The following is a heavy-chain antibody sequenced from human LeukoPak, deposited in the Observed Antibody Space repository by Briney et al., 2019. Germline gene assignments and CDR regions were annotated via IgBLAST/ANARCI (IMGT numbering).Heavy chain of an antibody. CDR3: AKDEGPYSSSCTDY. V-gene: IGHV3-23*01. Sequence: PGGSLRLSCAASGFTFSSYAMNWVRQAPGKGLEWVSVISSSGGNTYYTDSVKGRFTISRDNSKNTLYLQMNSLRAEDTAVYYCAKDEGPYSSSCTDYWGQGTLVTVSS. J-gene: IGHJ4*02. CDR1: GFTFSSYA. D-gene: IGHD6-13*01. CDR2: ISSSGGNT.